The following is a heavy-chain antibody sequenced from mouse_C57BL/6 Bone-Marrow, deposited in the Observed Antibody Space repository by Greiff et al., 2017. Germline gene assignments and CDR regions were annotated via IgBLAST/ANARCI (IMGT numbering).Heavy chain of an antibody. V-gene: IGHV1-62-2*01. Sequence: QVQLQQSGAELVKPGASVKLSCKASGYTFTEYTIHWVKQRSGQGLEWIGWFYPGSGSIKYNEKFKDKATLTADKSSSTVYMELSRLTSEDSAVYFCARHEGPYYDGSSYWYFYVWGTGTTVTVSS. CDR1: GYTFTEYT. CDR3: ARHEGPYYDGSSYWYFYV. J-gene: IGHJ1*03. CDR2: FYPGSGSI. D-gene: IGHD1-1*01.